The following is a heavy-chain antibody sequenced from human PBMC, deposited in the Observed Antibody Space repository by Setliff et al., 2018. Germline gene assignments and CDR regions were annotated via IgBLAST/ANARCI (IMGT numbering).Heavy chain of an antibody. D-gene: IGHD3-3*01. CDR1: GYSFTNYA. CDR2: ISAGNGNT. J-gene: IGHJ3*02. CDR3: ATKRLYYNFWSGYSSADAFDI. V-gene: IGHV1-3*01. Sequence: VSCKASGYSFTNYAIHWMRQAPGQRLEWMGWISAGNGNTKYSQKFQARVTMTSDTSASTAYMDLSSLRSEDTAVYYCATKRLYYNFWSGYSSADAFDIWGQGTMVTVSS.